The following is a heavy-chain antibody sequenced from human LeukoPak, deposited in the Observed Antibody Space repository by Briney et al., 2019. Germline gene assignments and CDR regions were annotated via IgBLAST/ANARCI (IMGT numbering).Heavy chain of an antibody. J-gene: IGHJ3*02. D-gene: IGHD2-21*02. CDR3: ARDCGGDCYLAFDI. CDR1: GYTFTSYG. Sequence: GASVKVSCKASGYTFTSYGISWVRQAPGQGLEWMGWISAYNGNTNYAQKLQGRVTMTTDTSTSTAYMELRSLRSDDTAVYYCARDCGGDCYLAFDIWGQGTMVTVSS. CDR2: ISAYNGNT. V-gene: IGHV1-18*01.